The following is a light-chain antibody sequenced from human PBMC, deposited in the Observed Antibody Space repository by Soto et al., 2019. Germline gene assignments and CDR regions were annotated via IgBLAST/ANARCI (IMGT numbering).Light chain of an antibody. CDR3: QQHGSSPWT. CDR2: GAS. CDR1: QSVSNNY. V-gene: IGKV3-20*01. Sequence: EIVLTQSPGTLSLSPGERATLSCRASQSVSNNYLAWYQQKPGQAPRLLIYGASNRATGIPDRFSGSGSGTDFTLTISRLEPEDFAVYYCQQHGSSPWTFGQGTKVEMK. J-gene: IGKJ1*01.